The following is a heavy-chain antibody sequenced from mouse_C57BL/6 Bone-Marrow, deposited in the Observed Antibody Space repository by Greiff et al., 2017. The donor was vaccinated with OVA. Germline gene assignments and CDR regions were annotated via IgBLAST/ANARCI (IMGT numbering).Heavy chain of an antibody. CDR3: ARPGYYGSSYDYFDY. Sequence: EVMLVESGGGLVKPGGSLKLSCAASGFTFSDYGMHWVRQAPEKGLRWVAYISSGSSTIYYADTVKGRFTISRDNAKNTLFLQMTSLRSEDTAMYYCARPGYYGSSYDYFDYWGQGTTLTVSS. V-gene: IGHV5-17*01. CDR2: ISSGSSTI. D-gene: IGHD1-1*01. CDR1: GFTFSDYG. J-gene: IGHJ2*01.